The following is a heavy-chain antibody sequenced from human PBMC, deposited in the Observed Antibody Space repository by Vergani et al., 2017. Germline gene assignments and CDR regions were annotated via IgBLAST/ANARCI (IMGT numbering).Heavy chain of an antibody. CDR3: AREDYYDDDAFDI. D-gene: IGHD3-22*01. CDR1: GGSISSGSYY. V-gene: IGHV4-61*02. J-gene: IGHJ3*02. CDR2: IYTSGST. Sequence: QVQLQESGPGLVKPSQTLSLTCTVSGGSISSGSYYWSWIRQPAGKGLEWIGRIYTSGSTNYNPSLKSRVTISVDTSKNQFSLKLSSVTAADTAVYYCAREDYYDDDAFDIWGQGTMVTVSS.